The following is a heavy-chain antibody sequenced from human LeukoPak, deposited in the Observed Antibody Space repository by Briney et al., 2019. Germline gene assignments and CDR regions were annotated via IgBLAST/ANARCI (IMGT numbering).Heavy chain of an antibody. D-gene: IGHD2/OR15-2a*01. CDR1: GFTFNNYA. V-gene: IGHV3-23*01. J-gene: IGHJ4*02. CDR2: ISAGGGST. CDR3: ARASMLATAFDF. Sequence: GGSLRLSCAASGFTFNNYAMSWVRQAPGKGLEWVSAISAGGGSTYYEDSVKGRFTISRDNSKNTLYLQMNSLSAEDSAVYYCARASMLATAFDFWGQGTLVTVSS.